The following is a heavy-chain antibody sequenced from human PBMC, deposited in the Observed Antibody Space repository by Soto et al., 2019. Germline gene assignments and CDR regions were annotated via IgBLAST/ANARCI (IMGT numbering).Heavy chain of an antibody. D-gene: IGHD3-3*01. Sequence: PGESLKISCKGSGYSFTSYWIGWVRQMPGKGLEWMGIIYPGDSDTRYSPSFQGQVTISADKSISTAYLQWSSLKASDTAMYYCARLGYYDFWSGYYTGAYYYYGMDVWGQGTTVTVSS. V-gene: IGHV5-51*01. CDR2: IYPGDSDT. CDR1: GYSFTSYW. CDR3: ARLGYYDFWSGYYTGAYYYYGMDV. J-gene: IGHJ6*02.